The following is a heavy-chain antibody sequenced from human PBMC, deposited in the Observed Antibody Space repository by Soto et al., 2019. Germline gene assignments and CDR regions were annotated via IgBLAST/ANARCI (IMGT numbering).Heavy chain of an antibody. CDR1: GFTFSSYG. V-gene: IGHV3-30*18. D-gene: IGHD1-26*01. CDR2: ISYDGSNK. CDR3: AKDRSGSYLDY. J-gene: IGHJ4*02. Sequence: LRLSCAASGFTFSSYGMHWVRQAPGKGLEWVAVISYDGSNKYYADSVKGRFTISRDNSKNTLYLQMNSLRAEDTAVYYCAKDRSGSYLDYWGQGTLVTVSS.